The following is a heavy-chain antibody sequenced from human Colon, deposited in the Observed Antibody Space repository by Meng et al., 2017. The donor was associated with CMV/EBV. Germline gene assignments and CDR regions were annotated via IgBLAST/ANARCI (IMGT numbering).Heavy chain of an antibody. CDR2: IVSSSTYI. CDR3: VRDTISGVVAFEY. CDR1: GFTFSTFG. J-gene: IGHJ4*02. Sequence: GGSLRLSCAASGFTFSTFGMHWVRQAPGKGLEWVSSIVSSSTYIFYADSVKGRFTISRDNAKNLLYLQINSLRAEDTGIYYCVRDTISGVVAFEYWGQGALVTVSS. V-gene: IGHV3-21*06. D-gene: IGHD3-3*01.